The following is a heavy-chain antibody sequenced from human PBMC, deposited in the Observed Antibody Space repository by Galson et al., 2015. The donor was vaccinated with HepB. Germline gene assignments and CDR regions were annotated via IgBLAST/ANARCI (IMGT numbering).Heavy chain of an antibody. CDR2: INSDGSST. D-gene: IGHD4-17*01. V-gene: IGHV3-74*01. J-gene: IGHJ4*02. Sequence: SLRLSCAASGFTFSSYWMHWVRQAPGKGLVWVSRINSDGSSTSYADSVKGRFTISRDNAKNTLYLQMNSLRAEDTAVYYCARARVYGDQDDFDYWGQGTLVTVSS. CDR1: GFTFSSYW. CDR3: ARARVYGDQDDFDY.